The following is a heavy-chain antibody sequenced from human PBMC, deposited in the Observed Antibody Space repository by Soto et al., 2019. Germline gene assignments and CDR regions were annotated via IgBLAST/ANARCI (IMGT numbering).Heavy chain of an antibody. CDR1: GFTFSSYS. J-gene: IGHJ4*02. V-gene: IGHV3-48*02. D-gene: IGHD1-26*01. CDR2: ISSSSSTI. Sequence: EVQLVESGGGLVQPGGSLRLSCAASGFTFSSYSMNWVRQAPGKGLEWVSYISSSSSTIYYADSVKGRFTISRDNAKNSLYLQMNSLRDEATAVYYCVRERDEWELQNFDYWGQGTLVTVSS. CDR3: VRERDEWELQNFDY.